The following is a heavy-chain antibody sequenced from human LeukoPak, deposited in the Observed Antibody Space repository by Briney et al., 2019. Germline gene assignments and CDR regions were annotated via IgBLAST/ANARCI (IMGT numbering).Heavy chain of an antibody. D-gene: IGHD6-13*01. CDR3: ARGGSGIAAAGSVN. V-gene: IGHV1-69*01. J-gene: IGHJ4*02. CDR2: IIPIFGTA. Sequence: SVTVSCKASGGTFIIYAISWVGQAPGQGLEGMGGIIPIFGTANYAQKFQGRVTITADESTSTAYMELSSLRSEDTAVYYCARGGSGIAAAGSVNWGQGTLVTVSS. CDR1: GGTFIIYA.